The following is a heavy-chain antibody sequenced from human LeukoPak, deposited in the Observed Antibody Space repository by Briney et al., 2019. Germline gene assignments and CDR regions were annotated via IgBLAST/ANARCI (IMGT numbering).Heavy chain of an antibody. Sequence: ASVKVSCKASGYTFTGYYMHWVRQAPGQGLEWMGWISAYNGNTNYAQKLQGRVTMTTDTSTSTAYMELRSLRSDDTAVYYCARDSLRFLEWLSDYYYGMDVWGQGTTVTVSS. D-gene: IGHD3-3*01. CDR1: GYTFTGYY. CDR2: ISAYNGNT. V-gene: IGHV1-18*04. CDR3: ARDSLRFLEWLSDYYYGMDV. J-gene: IGHJ6*02.